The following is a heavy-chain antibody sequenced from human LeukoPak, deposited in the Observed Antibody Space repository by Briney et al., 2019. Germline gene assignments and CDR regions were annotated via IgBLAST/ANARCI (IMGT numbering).Heavy chain of an antibody. Sequence: PSETLSLTCTVAGGSISSSSYYWGWIRQPPGKGLEWIGSIYYSGSTYYNPSLKSRVTISVDTSKNQFSLKLSSVTAADTAVYYCASQSRIQAAAGSFDIWGQGTMVTVSS. CDR2: IYYSGST. CDR3: ASQSRIQAAAGSFDI. V-gene: IGHV4-39*07. CDR1: GGSISSSSYY. J-gene: IGHJ3*02. D-gene: IGHD6-13*01.